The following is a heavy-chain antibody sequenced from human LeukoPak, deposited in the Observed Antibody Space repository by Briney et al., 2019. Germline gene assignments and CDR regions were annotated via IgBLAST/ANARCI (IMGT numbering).Heavy chain of an antibody. Sequence: ASVKVSCKASGCTFTGYYMHWVRQAPGQGLEWMGWINPNSGGTNYAQKFQGRVTMTRDTSISTAYMELSRLRSDDTAVYYCARDRSGSYYPFDYWGQGTLVTVSS. D-gene: IGHD1-26*01. V-gene: IGHV1-2*02. CDR1: GCTFTGYY. CDR3: ARDRSGSYYPFDY. J-gene: IGHJ4*02. CDR2: INPNSGGT.